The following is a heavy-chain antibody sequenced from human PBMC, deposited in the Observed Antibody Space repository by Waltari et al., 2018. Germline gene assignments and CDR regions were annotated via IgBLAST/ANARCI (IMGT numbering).Heavy chain of an antibody. CDR1: GGSFSGYY. CDR2: INHSGST. Sequence: QVQLQQWGAGLLKPSETLSLTCVVYGGSFSGYYWSWIRQPPGKGREWIGEINHSGSTNYNASLKSRVTILGDTSKNQFSLKLSSVSAADTAVYYCARGQWQPRFDPWGQGTLVTVSS. V-gene: IGHV4-34*01. J-gene: IGHJ5*02. D-gene: IGHD6-19*01. CDR3: ARGQWQPRFDP.